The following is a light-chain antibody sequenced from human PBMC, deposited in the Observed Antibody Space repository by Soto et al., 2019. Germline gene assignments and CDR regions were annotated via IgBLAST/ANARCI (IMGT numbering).Light chain of an antibody. J-gene: IGLJ1*01. V-gene: IGLV2-14*03. CDR3: SSYSNITTLYF. CDR1: SRDVGGYNY. CDR2: NVF. Sequence: QSVLTQPASVSGPPGQSITISCTGTSRDVGGYNYVSWYQKNPGKAPKLMIYNVFNWPSGVSDRFSGSKSGNTASLTISGLQAEDEADYYCSSYSNITTLYFFGTGTKVTVL.